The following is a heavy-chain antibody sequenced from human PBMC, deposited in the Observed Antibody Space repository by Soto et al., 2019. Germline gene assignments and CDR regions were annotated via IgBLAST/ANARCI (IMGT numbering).Heavy chain of an antibody. CDR3: ARSEAVVVAASRVSNWFDP. CDR1: GGSISSGDYY. Sequence: PSETLSLTCTVSGGSISSGDYYWSWIRQPPGKGLEWIGYIYYSGSTYYNPSLKSRVTISVDTSKNQFSLKLSSVTAADTAVYYCARSEAVVVAASRVSNWFDPWGQGTLVTVSS. V-gene: IGHV4-30-4*01. D-gene: IGHD2-15*01. CDR2: IYYSGST. J-gene: IGHJ5*02.